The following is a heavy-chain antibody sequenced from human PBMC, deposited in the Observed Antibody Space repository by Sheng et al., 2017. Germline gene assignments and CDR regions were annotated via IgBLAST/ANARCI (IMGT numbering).Heavy chain of an antibody. V-gene: IGHV3-33*01. J-gene: IGHJ4*02. D-gene: IGHD3-22*01. CDR3: ARDIHYDSSGFSDY. CDR2: IWYDGSNK. Sequence: ESGGGVVQPGRSLRLSCAASGFTFSSYGMHWVRQAPGKGLEWVAVIWYDGSNKYYADSVKGRFTISRDNSKNTLYLQMNSLRAEDTAVYYCARDIHYDSSGFSDYWGQGTLVTVSS. CDR1: GFTFSSYG.